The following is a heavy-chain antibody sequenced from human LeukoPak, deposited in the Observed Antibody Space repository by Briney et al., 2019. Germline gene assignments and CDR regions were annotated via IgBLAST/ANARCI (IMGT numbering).Heavy chain of an antibody. CDR1: GGTFSSYA. D-gene: IGHD4-17*01. V-gene: IGHV1-69*13. J-gene: IGHJ6*03. Sequence: SVKVSCKASGGTFSSYAISWVRQAPGQGLEWMGGIIPIFGTANYAQKFQGRVTITADESTSTACMELSSLRSEDTAVYYCARGYGDYGFNPYYYYYYMDVWGKGTTVTVSS. CDR2: IIPIFGTA. CDR3: ARGYGDYGFNPYYYYYYMDV.